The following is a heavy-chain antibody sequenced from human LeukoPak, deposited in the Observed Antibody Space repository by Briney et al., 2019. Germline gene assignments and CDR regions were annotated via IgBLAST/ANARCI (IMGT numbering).Heavy chain of an antibody. CDR2: IYTSGST. Sequence: SQTLSLTCTVSGGSISSYYWSWIRQPPGKGLEWIGYIYTSGSTNYNPSLKSRVTISVDTSKNQFSLKLSSVTAADTAVYYCARQDRLTGEPWYFDLWGRGTLVTVSS. J-gene: IGHJ2*01. CDR3: ARQDRLTGEPWYFDL. D-gene: IGHD7-27*01. CDR1: GGSISSYY. V-gene: IGHV4-4*09.